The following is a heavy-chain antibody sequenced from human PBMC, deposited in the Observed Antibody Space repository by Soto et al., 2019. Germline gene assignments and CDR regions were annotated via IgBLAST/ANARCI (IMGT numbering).Heavy chain of an antibody. V-gene: IGHV3-15*01. CDR3: TTDPKPGIAVAGTGWFDP. CDR2: IKSKTDGGTT. D-gene: IGHD6-19*01. Sequence: PGGSLRLSCAASGFTFSNAWMSWVRQAPGKGLEWVGRIKSKTDGGTTDYAAPGTGRFTISRDVSKNTLYLQMNSLKTEDTAVYYCTTDPKPGIAVAGTGWFDPWGQGTLVTVSS. J-gene: IGHJ5*02. CDR1: GFTFSNAW.